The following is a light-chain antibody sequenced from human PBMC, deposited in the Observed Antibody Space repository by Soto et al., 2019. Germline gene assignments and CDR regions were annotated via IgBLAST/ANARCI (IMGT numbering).Light chain of an antibody. CDR3: QEYISPPRT. CDR1: QGISNH. V-gene: IGKV1-27*01. Sequence: DIQMTQSPSSLSASVGDRVTITCRAGQGISNHLAWYQQKPGKVPKLPIYDASTLQSGVPSRFSGGGSGTDFTLTISSLQPEDVATYYCQEYISPPRTFGQETKVEIK. CDR2: DAS. J-gene: IGKJ1*01.